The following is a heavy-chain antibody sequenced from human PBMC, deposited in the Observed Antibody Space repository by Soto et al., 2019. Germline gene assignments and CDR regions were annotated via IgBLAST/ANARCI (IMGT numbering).Heavy chain of an antibody. CDR1: GFTFTDNL. CDR2: INPDTGNT. CDR3: ARDIQSVGPRANDAFDV. J-gene: IGHJ3*01. D-gene: IGHD5-18*01. V-gene: IGHV1-3*01. Sequence: VQSGADLKQPGASVNISCTASGFTFTDNLINWVRQAPGQGLEWMGWINPDTGNTRYSETFQGRVTISRHSSASIAYLELSGLKNEDTALYFCARDIQSVGPRANDAFDVWGQGTMITVSS.